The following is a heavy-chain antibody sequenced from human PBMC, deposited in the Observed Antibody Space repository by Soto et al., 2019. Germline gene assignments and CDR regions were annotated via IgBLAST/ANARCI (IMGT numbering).Heavy chain of an antibody. J-gene: IGHJ4*02. CDR3: ASSYSSGWYEVGDY. Sequence: QVQLVQSGAEVKKPGSSVKVSCKASGGTFSSYTISWVRQAPGQGLEWMGRIIPILGIANYAQKFQGRVTITADKSTSTAYMELSSLRSEDTAVYYCASSYSSGWYEVGDYWCQGTLVTVSS. D-gene: IGHD6-19*01. CDR1: GGTFSSYT. CDR2: IIPILGIA. V-gene: IGHV1-69*02.